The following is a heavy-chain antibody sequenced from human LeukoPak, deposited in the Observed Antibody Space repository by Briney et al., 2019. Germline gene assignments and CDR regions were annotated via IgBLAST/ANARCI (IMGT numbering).Heavy chain of an antibody. D-gene: IGHD5-18*01. Sequence: SETLSLTCAVYGGSFSGYYRSWIRQPPGKGLEWIGEINHSGSTNYNPSLESRVTISVDTSKNQFSLKLSSVTAADTAVYYCARGAAGYSYGWGQGTLVTVSS. V-gene: IGHV4-34*01. J-gene: IGHJ4*02. CDR1: GGSFSGYY. CDR3: ARGAAGYSYG. CDR2: INHSGST.